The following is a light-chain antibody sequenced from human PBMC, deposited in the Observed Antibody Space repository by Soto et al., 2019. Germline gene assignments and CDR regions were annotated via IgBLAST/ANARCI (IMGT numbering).Light chain of an antibody. Sequence: QSVLTQPPSVSGAPGQRVTISCTGSSSNIGAGYDVHWYQQLPGTAPKLLIYGNTNRPSGVPDRFSGSKSGTSASLAITGLQAEDEGDYYCQSYDSSLSGSVFGGGTKRTVL. J-gene: IGLJ3*02. CDR1: SSNIGAGYD. V-gene: IGLV1-40*01. CDR3: QSYDSSLSGSV. CDR2: GNT.